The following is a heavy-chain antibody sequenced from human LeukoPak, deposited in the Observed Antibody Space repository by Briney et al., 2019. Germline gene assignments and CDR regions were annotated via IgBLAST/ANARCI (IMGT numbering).Heavy chain of an antibody. CDR1: GGSISSGGYY. CDR2: IYYSGST. V-gene: IGHV4-31*03. CDR3: ARDIPGEGAFDI. J-gene: IGHJ3*02. D-gene: IGHD3-16*01. Sequence: PSETLSLTCTVSGGSISSGGYYWSWIRQHPGKGLEWIGCIYYSGSTYYNPSLKSRVTISVDTSKNQFSLKLSSVTAADTAVYYCARDIPGEGAFDIWGQGTMVTVSS.